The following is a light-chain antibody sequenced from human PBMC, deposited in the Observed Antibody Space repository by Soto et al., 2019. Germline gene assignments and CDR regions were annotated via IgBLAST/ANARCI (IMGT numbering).Light chain of an antibody. CDR1: SRDVGASDY. CDR3: LSHPGSTNV. Sequence: QSALTQPPSASGSPGQSVAISCTGTSRDVGASDYVSWYQQHSGKAPKLLLYEVNKRPSGVPDRFSGSKSGNTASLTVSALQADDEADYYCLSHPGSTNVLGTGTKLTVL. CDR2: EVN. J-gene: IGLJ1*01. V-gene: IGLV2-8*01.